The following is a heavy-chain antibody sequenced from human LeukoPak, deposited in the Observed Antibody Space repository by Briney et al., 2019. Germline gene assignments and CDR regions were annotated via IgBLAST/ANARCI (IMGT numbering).Heavy chain of an antibody. CDR1: GGTFISYA. J-gene: IGHJ5*02. CDR3: AREGYCSSTSCWFDP. D-gene: IGHD2-2*01. CDR2: IIPIFGIA. V-gene: IGHV1-69*04. Sequence: SVKVSCKASGGTFISYAISWVRQAPGQGLEWMGRIIPIFGIANYAQKFQGRVTITADKSTSTAYMELSSLRSEDTAVYYCAREGYCSSTSCWFDPWGRGTLVTVSS.